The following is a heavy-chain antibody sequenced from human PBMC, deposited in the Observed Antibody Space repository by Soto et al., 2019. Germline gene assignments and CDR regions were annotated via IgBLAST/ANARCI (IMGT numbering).Heavy chain of an antibody. D-gene: IGHD3-9*01. V-gene: IGHV4-34*01. CDR1: GGSFSTYY. CDR2: INHSGSN. Sequence: SETLSLTCVVSGGSFSTYYYNWIRQSPGKGLEWIGEINHSGSNNYSPSLKSRVTMSLDTSKNQFPLKLTSVTAADTAVYYCARGGSNDWQVAFDIWGQGTMVTVSS. CDR3: ARGGSNDWQVAFDI. J-gene: IGHJ3*02.